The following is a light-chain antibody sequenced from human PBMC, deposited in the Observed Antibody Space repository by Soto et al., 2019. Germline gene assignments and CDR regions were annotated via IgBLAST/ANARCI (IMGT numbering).Light chain of an antibody. Sequence: EIVMTQSPATLSVSPEERATLSCRASQSVSSNLACYQQKPGQAPRLLIYGASTRATGIPARFSGSGSGTEFTLTISSLQSEDFAVYYCQQYNNWPPAYTFGQGTKLEIK. V-gene: IGKV3-15*01. CDR2: GAS. CDR1: QSVSSN. CDR3: QQYNNWPPAYT. J-gene: IGKJ2*01.